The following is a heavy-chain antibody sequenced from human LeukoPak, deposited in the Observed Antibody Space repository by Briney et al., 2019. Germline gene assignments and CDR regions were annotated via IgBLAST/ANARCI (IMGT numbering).Heavy chain of an antibody. CDR3: ARIRYYYDSSGYYTGFYYYYMDV. Sequence: SETLSLTCAVYGGSFSGYYWSWIRQPPGKGLEWIGEINHSGSTNYNPSLKSRVTISVDTSKNQFSLKLSSVPAADTAVYYCARIRYYYDSSGYYTGFYYYYMDVWGKGTTVTVSS. CDR2: INHSGST. J-gene: IGHJ6*03. CDR1: GGSFSGYY. D-gene: IGHD3-22*01. V-gene: IGHV4-34*01.